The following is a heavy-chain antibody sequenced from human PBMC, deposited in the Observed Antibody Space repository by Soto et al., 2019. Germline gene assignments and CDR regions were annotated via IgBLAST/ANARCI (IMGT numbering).Heavy chain of an antibody. V-gene: IGHV4-59*02. CDR1: GGSVSNYY. Sequence: SETLSLTCTVSGGSVSNYYWTWIRQPPGKGLEWISYINYSGSTDHSPSLKSRVTISLDTSKNQFSLRLISVTAADTAVYYCARLAPRYRVRDYNYYSLDFWGQGTTVTVSS. D-gene: IGHD3-16*02. CDR2: INYSGST. J-gene: IGHJ6*02. CDR3: ARLAPRYRVRDYNYYSLDF.